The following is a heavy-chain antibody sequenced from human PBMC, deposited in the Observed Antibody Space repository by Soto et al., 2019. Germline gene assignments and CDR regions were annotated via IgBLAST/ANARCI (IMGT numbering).Heavy chain of an antibody. CDR2: IVPSVDTT. V-gene: IGHV1-69*18. Sequence: QVQLVQSGTEVKKPGASVKVSCKASGGTFSRSGFHWVRQAPGQGLEWMGMIVPSVDTTNYAKRFQARVTISADQFTSTVYMELRSLRSEDTAVYYCARCPQPPDTADPYAVDVWGQGTRVIVFS. J-gene: IGHJ6*02. CDR1: GGTFSRSG. CDR3: ARCPQPPDTADPYAVDV. D-gene: IGHD5-18*01.